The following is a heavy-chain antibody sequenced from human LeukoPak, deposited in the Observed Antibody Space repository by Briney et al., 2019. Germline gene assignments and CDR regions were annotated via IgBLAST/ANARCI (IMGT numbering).Heavy chain of an antibody. CDR1: GGSINSGSYY. J-gene: IGHJ6*03. CDR3: ARGRYHYMDV. V-gene: IGHV4-61*02. Sequence: PSQTLSLTCTVSGGSINSGSYYWNWIRQPAGKGLEWIGRIYSGGSTNYNPSLKSLVTISRDTSKNQFSLKVSSVTAADTAVYYCARGRYHYMDVWGKGTTVTVSS. CDR2: IYSGGST.